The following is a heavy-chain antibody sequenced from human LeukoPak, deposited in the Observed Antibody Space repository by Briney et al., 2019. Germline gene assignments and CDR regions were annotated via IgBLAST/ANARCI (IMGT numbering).Heavy chain of an antibody. D-gene: IGHD2-15*01. J-gene: IGHJ4*02. CDR2: IENDGSNK. CDR1: GFTFRSFG. CDR3: ASLSSIDY. Sequence: GGSLRLSCAASGFTFRSFGMHWVRQAPGKGLEWVAFIENDGSNKYFADSVKGRFTISRDNFKSTLYLQMNNLRAEDTAVYYCASLSSIDYWGQGTLVTVSS. V-gene: IGHV3-30*02.